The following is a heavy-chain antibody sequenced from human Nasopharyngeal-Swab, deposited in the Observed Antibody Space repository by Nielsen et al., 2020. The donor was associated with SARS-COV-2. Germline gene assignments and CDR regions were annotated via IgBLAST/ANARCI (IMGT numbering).Heavy chain of an antibody. V-gene: IGHV3-11*04. Sequence: GESLKISCATSGFTFSDSYMSWIRQAPGKGLEWVSYISESGTTINYADSVKGRFTISRDNAKNSVYLQMNSLRAEDTAVYYCARGYSGGYRAYWGQGTLVTVSS. CDR1: GFTFSDSY. CDR2: ISESGTTI. CDR3: ARGYSGGYRAY. J-gene: IGHJ4*02. D-gene: IGHD1-26*01.